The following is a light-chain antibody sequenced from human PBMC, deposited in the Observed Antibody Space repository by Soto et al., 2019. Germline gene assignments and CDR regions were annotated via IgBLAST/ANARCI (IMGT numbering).Light chain of an antibody. J-gene: IGLJ3*02. CDR3: SSSAGSNNWGV. V-gene: IGLV2-8*01. CDR1: SSDVGSYDY. Sequence: QSALTQPPSASGSPGQSVTISCTGTSSDVGSYDYVSWYQQHPGKAPKLMIYEVSKRPSGVPDRFAGSKSGNTASLTVSGLQAEDEDEYYSSSSAGSNNWGVFGGGTKLTVL. CDR2: EVS.